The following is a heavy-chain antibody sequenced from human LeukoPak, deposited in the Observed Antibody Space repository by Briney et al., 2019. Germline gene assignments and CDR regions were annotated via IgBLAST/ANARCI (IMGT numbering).Heavy chain of an antibody. CDR3: AKRASGSFYYFDY. J-gene: IGHJ4*02. V-gene: IGHV3-23*01. Sequence: GGSLRLSCAASGFTFSSYAMSWVRQAPGQGLEWASAISGSGVSTYYADSVKGRFTISRDHSKNTLYLQMNSLRAEDTAVSYCAKRASGSFYYFDYWGQGTLVTVSS. CDR1: GFTFSSYA. D-gene: IGHD3-10*01. CDR2: ISGSGVST.